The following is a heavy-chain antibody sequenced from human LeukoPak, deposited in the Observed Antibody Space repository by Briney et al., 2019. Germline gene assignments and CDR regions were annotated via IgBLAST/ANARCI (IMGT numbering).Heavy chain of an antibody. J-gene: IGHJ4*02. D-gene: IGHD6-13*01. V-gene: IGHV3-7*01. CDR2: IKQDGSEK. CDR3: ARDKGNSSSWYRGAFAY. CDR1: GFTFSSYW. Sequence: GGSLRLSCAASGFTFSSYWMSWVRQAPGKGLEWVANIKQDGSEKYYVDSVKGRFTISRDNAKNSLYLQMNSLRAEDTAVYYCARDKGNSSSWYRGAFAYWGQGTLVTVSS.